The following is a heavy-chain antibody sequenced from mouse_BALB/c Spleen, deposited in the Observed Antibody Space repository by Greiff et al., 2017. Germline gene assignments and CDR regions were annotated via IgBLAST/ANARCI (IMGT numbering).Heavy chain of an antibody. Sequence: VKLVESGPGLVAPSQSLSITCTVSGFSLTDYGVSWIRQPPGKGLEWLGVIWGGGSTYYNSALKSRLSISKDNSKSQVFLKMNSLQTDDTAMYYCAKVTMITTDAMDYWGQGTSVTVSS. D-gene: IGHD2-4*01. CDR3: AKVTMITTDAMDY. J-gene: IGHJ4*01. V-gene: IGHV2-6-5*01. CDR2: IWGGGST. CDR1: GFSLTDYG.